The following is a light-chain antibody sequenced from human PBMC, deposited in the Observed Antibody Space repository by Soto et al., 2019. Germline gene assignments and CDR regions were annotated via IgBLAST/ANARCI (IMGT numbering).Light chain of an antibody. V-gene: IGKV3-11*01. CDR2: DAF. J-gene: IGKJ4*01. CDR3: QQRYNWPPLT. Sequence: EIVLTQSPVTLSLSPGERATLSCRASQSVGNNLAWYQQKPGQAPRLLIYDAFNRATCTPARFSGSGSGTDFTLTISSLEVEDFAVYYCQQRYNWPPLTFGGGTKVEIK. CDR1: QSVGNN.